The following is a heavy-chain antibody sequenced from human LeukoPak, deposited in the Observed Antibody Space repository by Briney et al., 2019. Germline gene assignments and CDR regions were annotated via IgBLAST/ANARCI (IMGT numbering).Heavy chain of an antibody. CDR1: GGTFSSYA. Sequence: SVKVSCKASGGTFSSYAISWVRQAPGQGLEWMGGIIPIFGTANYAQKFQGRVTITADESTSTAYMELSSLRSEDTAVYYSARGLDIVVVPAAKVNAFDIWGQGTMVTVSS. V-gene: IGHV1-69*13. CDR3: ARGLDIVVVPAAKVNAFDI. J-gene: IGHJ3*02. D-gene: IGHD2-2*03. CDR2: IIPIFGTA.